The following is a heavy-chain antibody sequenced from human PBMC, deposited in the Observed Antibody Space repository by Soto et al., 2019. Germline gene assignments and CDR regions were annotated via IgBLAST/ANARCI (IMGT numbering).Heavy chain of an antibody. CDR1: GYTFTGYY. J-gene: IGHJ6*02. CDR2: INPNSGGT. V-gene: IGHV1-2*04. CDR3: ARDKGAGDYYGMDV. Sequence: ASVKVSCKASGYTFTGYYMHWVRQAPGQGLEWMGWINPNSGGTNYAQKFQGWVTMTRDTSISTAYMELSRLRSDDTAVYYCARDKGAGDYYGMDVWGQGTTVTVSS. D-gene: IGHD3-16*01.